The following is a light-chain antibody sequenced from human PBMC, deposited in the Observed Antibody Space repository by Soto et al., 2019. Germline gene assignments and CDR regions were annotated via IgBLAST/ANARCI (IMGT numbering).Light chain of an antibody. CDR2: DAS. J-gene: IGKJ4*01. Sequence: EIVLTQSPATLSLSPGERATLSCRASQSVSSYLAWYQQKPGQAPRLLIYDASNRATGIPARFSGIGSGTDFPLTISSLEPEHFAVYYWQQRSNWLTFGGGTKVEIK. V-gene: IGKV3-11*01. CDR3: QQRSNWLT. CDR1: QSVSSY.